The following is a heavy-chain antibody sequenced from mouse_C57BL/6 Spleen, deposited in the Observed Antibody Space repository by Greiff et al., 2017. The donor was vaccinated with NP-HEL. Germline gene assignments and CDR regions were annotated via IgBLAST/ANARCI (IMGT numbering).Heavy chain of an antibody. CDR1: GYAFSSYW. CDR2: IYPGDGDT. V-gene: IGHV1-80*01. CDR3: ARREYSYLYFDY. J-gene: IGHJ2*01. Sequence: QVQLQQSGAELVKPGASVKISCKASGYAFSSYWMNWVKQRPGKGLEWIGQIYPGDGDTNYNGKFKGKATLTADKSSSTAYMHISSLASEDCAVYFCARREYSYLYFDYWGQGTTLTVSS. D-gene: IGHD2-12*01.